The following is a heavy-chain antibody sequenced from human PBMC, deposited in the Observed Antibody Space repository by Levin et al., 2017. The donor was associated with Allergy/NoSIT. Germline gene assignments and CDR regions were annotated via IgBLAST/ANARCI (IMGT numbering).Heavy chain of an antibody. CDR1: GGSFSGYY. CDR3: ARGPGYSSGWYADYFDY. Sequence: SETLSLTCAVYGGSFSGYYWSWIRQPPGKGLEWIGEINHSGSTNYNPSLKSRVTISVDTSKNQFSLKLSSVTAADTAVYYCARGPGYSSGWYADYFDYWGQGTLVTVSS. CDR2: INHSGST. D-gene: IGHD6-19*01. J-gene: IGHJ4*02. V-gene: IGHV4-34*01.